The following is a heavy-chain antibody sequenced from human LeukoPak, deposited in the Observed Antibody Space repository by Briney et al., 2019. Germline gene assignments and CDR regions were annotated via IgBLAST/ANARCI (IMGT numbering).Heavy chain of an antibody. CDR2: ISYDGSNK. CDR3: ASSVRPMGSPTWFDP. CDR1: GFTFSSYA. J-gene: IGHJ5*02. Sequence: GGSLRLPCAASGFTFSSYAMHWVRQAPGKGLEWVAVISYDGSNKYYADSVKGRFTISRDNSKNTLYLQMNSLRAEDTAVYYCASSVRPMGSPTWFDPWGQGTLVTVSS. D-gene: IGHD2-2*01. V-gene: IGHV3-30-3*01.